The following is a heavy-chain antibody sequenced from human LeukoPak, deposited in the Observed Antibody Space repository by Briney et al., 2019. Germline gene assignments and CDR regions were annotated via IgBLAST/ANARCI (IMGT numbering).Heavy chain of an antibody. Sequence: ASVKVSCKASGGTFSSYAISWVRQAPGQGLECMGGIIPIFGTANYAQKFQGRVTITAEKSTSTAYMELSSLRSEDTAVYYCAGRSTTVKGYCSGGSCYNWFDPWGQGTLVTVSS. CDR1: GGTFSSYA. CDR3: AGRSTTVKGYCSGGSCYNWFDP. J-gene: IGHJ5*02. D-gene: IGHD2-15*01. V-gene: IGHV1-69*06. CDR2: IIPIFGTA.